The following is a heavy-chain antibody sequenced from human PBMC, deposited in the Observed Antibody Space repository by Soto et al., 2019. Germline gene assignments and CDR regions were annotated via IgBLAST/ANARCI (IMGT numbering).Heavy chain of an antibody. D-gene: IGHD3-10*01. CDR2: ISYDGSNK. CDR3: ARDLPSSAEGAFDI. CDR1: GFTFSSYA. Sequence: GGSLRLSCAASGFTFSSYAMHWVRQAPGKGLEWVAVISYDGSNKYYADSVKGRFTISRDNSKNTLYLQMNSLRAEGTAVYYCARDLPSSAEGAFDIWGQGTMVTVSS. J-gene: IGHJ3*02. V-gene: IGHV3-30-3*01.